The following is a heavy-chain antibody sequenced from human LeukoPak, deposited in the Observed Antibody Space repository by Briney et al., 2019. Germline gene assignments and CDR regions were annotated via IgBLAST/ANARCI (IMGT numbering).Heavy chain of an antibody. CDR2: IYYSGST. J-gene: IGHJ6*02. CDR1: GGSISSYY. CDR3: ARHSGGWPQDYYYYGMDV. Sequence: SETLSLTCTVSGGSISSYYWSWIRQPPGKGLEWIGYIYYSGSTNYNPSLKSRVTISVDTSKNQFSLKLNSVTAADTAVYYCARHSGGWPQDYYYYGMDVWGQGTTVTVSS. D-gene: IGHD5-24*01. V-gene: IGHV4-59*08.